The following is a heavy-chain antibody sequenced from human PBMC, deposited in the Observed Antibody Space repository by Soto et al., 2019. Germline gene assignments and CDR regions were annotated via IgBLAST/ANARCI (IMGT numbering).Heavy chain of an antibody. Sequence: SETLSLTCAVYGGSFSGYYWSWIRQPPGKGLEWIGEINHSGSTNYNPSLKSRVTISVDTSKNQFSLKLSSVTAADTAVYYCAREGIAARPVYYYYYMDVWGKGTTVTVSS. V-gene: IGHV4-34*01. CDR1: GGSFSGYY. J-gene: IGHJ6*03. CDR3: AREGIAARPVYYYYYMDV. CDR2: INHSGST. D-gene: IGHD6-6*01.